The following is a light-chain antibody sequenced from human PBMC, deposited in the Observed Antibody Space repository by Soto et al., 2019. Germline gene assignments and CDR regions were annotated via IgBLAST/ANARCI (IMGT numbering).Light chain of an antibody. CDR1: QNVNSN. Sequence: EIVMTQSPASLSVSPGERATLSCRASQNVNSNLAWYQQKPGQAPRFLIYGASTRATGIPARFSGSGSGTEFTPTISSLQSEDFAVYYCQQYNNWPRTFGQGTKVDIK. V-gene: IGKV3-15*01. CDR3: QQYNNWPRT. CDR2: GAS. J-gene: IGKJ1*01.